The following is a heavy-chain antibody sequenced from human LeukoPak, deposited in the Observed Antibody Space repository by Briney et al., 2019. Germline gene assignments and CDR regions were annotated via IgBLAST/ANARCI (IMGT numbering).Heavy chain of an antibody. CDR3: ARRPPNSLITIFGVVNGRYAFDI. J-gene: IGHJ3*02. V-gene: IGHV1-2*02. Sequence: ASLTVSCKASGYTFTGYYIHWVRQAPGQGLEWMGWIYPYSGDTNYAQNFQGRVTMTRDTSISTAYMELSSLKASDTAMYYCARRPPNSLITIFGVVNGRYAFDIWGQGTMVTVSS. D-gene: IGHD3-3*01. CDR2: IYPYSGDT. CDR1: GYTFTGYY.